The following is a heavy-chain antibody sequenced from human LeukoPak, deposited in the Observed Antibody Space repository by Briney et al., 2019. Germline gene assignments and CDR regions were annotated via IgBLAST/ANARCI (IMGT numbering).Heavy chain of an antibody. CDR2: IGAAGDT. CDR1: GFTFSTYD. J-gene: IGHJ4*02. Sequence: GGSLRLSCVASGFTFSTYDMHWVRQVTGKGLEWVSSIGAAGDTDYPASVKGRFTISRENAKNSLYPQMNSLRAGDTAVYYCVRAGTYYYGSGAFDSWGQGTLVTVSS. V-gene: IGHV3-13*01. CDR3: VRAGTYYYGSGAFDS. D-gene: IGHD3-10*01.